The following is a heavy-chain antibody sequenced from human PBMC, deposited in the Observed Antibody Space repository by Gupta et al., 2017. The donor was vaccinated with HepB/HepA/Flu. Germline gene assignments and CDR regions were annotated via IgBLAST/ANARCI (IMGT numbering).Heavy chain of an antibody. J-gene: IGHJ3*02. CDR3: SRESFNFWSGFYTMAFNI. D-gene: IGHD3-3*01. CDR2: ISATGST. CDR1: GDSLSNYY. V-gene: IGHV4-4*07. Sequence: VQLQESCPGLVRPSETLSLTCTVSGDSLSNYYWSWIRQPAGKGLEWIGRISATGSTNYNPSLKSRVTLSMDTSKNQFSLNLSAVTAADTAIYYCSRESFNFWSGFYTMAFNIWGQGTMVTVSS.